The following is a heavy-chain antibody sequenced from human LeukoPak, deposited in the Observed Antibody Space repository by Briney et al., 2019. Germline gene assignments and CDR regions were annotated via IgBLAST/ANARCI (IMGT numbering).Heavy chain of an antibody. D-gene: IGHD3-10*01. Sequence: SETLSLTCAVYGGSFSGYYWNWIRHPPGKGLEWIGEINHSGSTNYNPSLKSRVTISVDTSKNQYSLKLSSVTAADTAVYYCARAVVRGTNYFDYWGQGTLVTVSS. CDR3: ARAVVRGTNYFDY. CDR2: INHSGST. J-gene: IGHJ4*02. V-gene: IGHV4-34*01. CDR1: GGSFSGYY.